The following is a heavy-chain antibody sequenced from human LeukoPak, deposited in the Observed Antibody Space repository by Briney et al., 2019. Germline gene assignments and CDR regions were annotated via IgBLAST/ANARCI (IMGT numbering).Heavy chain of an antibody. J-gene: IGHJ4*02. Sequence: SETLSLTCTVSGGSISSSNYYWSWIRQPAGKGLEWIGRIYTSGSTYYNPSLKSRVTISVDTSKNQFSLKLSSVTAADTAVYYCARVRIAVAGRVDYWGQGTLVTVSS. CDR3: ARVRIAVAGRVDY. V-gene: IGHV4-61*02. CDR2: IYTSGST. CDR1: GGSISSSNYY. D-gene: IGHD6-19*01.